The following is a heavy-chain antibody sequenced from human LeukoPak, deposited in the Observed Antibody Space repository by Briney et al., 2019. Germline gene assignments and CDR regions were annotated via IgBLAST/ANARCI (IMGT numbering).Heavy chain of an antibody. Sequence: SGTLSLTCAVSGGSISSYYWSWIRQPPGKGLEWIGYIYYSGSTNYNPSLKSRVTISVDTSKNQFSLKLSSVTAADTAVYYCARGQWGNPYYFDYWGQGTLVTVSS. CDR1: GGSISSYY. V-gene: IGHV4-59*01. CDR2: IYYSGST. CDR3: ARGQWGNPYYFDY. J-gene: IGHJ4*02. D-gene: IGHD3-16*01.